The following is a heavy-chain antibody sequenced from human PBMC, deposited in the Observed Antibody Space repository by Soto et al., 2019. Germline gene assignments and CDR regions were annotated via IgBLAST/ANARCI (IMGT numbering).Heavy chain of an antibody. D-gene: IGHD3-9*01. J-gene: IGHJ4*02. CDR3: ARGRGGLVRFDY. V-gene: IGHV4-34*01. CDR2: INHSGST. CDR1: GGSFSGYY. Sequence: SETLSLTCAVYGGSFSGYYWSWIRQPPGKGLEWIGEINHSGSTNYNPSLKSRVTISVDTSKNQFSLKLSSMTAAGTAVYYCARGRGGLVRFDYWGQGTLVTVSS.